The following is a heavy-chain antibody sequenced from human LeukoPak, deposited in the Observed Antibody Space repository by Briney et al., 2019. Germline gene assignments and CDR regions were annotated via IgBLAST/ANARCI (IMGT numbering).Heavy chain of an antibody. V-gene: IGHV3-30*03. CDR1: GFTFSSYG. D-gene: IGHD2-15*01. CDR3: ARRCVGNGGSCLDY. Sequence: GGSLRLSCAASGFTFSSYGMHWVRQAPGKGLEWVAVISYDGSNKYYADSVKGRFTISRDNSKNTLYLQMNSLRAEDTAVYYCARRCVGNGGSCLDYWGQGTLVTVSS. CDR2: ISYDGSNK. J-gene: IGHJ4*02.